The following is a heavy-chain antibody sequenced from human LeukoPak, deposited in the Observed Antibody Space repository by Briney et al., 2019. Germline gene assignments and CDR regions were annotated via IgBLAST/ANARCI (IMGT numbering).Heavy chain of an antibody. J-gene: IGHJ6*03. CDR2: IIPIFGTA. Sequence: SVKVSCRASGGTFSSYAISWVRQAPGQGLEWMGGIIPIFGTANYAQKFQGRVTITTDESTSTAYMELSSLRSEDTAVYYCARDYGSGSYSLYMDVWGKGTTVTVSS. CDR1: GGTFSSYA. CDR3: ARDYGSGSYSLYMDV. V-gene: IGHV1-69*05. D-gene: IGHD3-10*01.